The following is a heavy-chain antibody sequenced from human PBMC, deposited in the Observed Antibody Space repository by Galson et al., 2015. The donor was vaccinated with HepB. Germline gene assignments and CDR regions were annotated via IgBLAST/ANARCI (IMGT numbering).Heavy chain of an antibody. CDR1: GGSFNGYY. D-gene: IGHD6-19*01. J-gene: IGHJ4*02. CDR2: INHSGST. CDR3: ARAPFVSGWYEHPFDY. V-gene: IGHV4-34*01. Sequence: SETLSLTCAAYGGSFNGYYWSWSRQPPGKGLEWIGGINHSGSTNYNPSLKSRVTISVDTSKNQFSLKLSSVTAADTAVYYCARAPFVSGWYEHPFDYWGQGTLVTVSS.